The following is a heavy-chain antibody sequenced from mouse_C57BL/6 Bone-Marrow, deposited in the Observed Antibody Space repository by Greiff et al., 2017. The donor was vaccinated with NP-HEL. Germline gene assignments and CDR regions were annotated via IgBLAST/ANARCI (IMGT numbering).Heavy chain of an antibody. Sequence: VQLQQSGGGLVQPKGSLKLSCAASGFSFNTYAMNWVRQAPGKGLEWVARIRSKSNNYATYYADSVKDRFTISRDDSESMLYLQMNNLKTEDTAMYYCVRHEGLWLRRGYWYFDVWGTGTTVTVSS. D-gene: IGHD2-2*01. CDR1: GFSFNTYA. J-gene: IGHJ1*03. CDR2: IRSKSNNYAT. CDR3: VRHEGLWLRRGYWYFDV. V-gene: IGHV10-1*01.